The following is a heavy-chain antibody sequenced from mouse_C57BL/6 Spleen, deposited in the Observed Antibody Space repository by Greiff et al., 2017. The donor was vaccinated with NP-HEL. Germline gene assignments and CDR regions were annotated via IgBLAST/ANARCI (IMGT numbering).Heavy chain of an antibody. J-gene: IGHJ2*01. CDR3: ARSDGNYVGGNYFDY. CDR1: GYTFTSYW. CDR2: IHPNSGST. Sequence: QVQLQQPGAELVKPGASVKLSCKASGYTFTSYWMHWVKQRPGQGLEWIGMIHPNSGSTNYNEKFKSKATLTVDKSSSTAYMQLSSLTSEDSAVYYCARSDGNYVGGNYFDYWGQSTTLTVSS. D-gene: IGHD2-1*01. V-gene: IGHV1-64*01.